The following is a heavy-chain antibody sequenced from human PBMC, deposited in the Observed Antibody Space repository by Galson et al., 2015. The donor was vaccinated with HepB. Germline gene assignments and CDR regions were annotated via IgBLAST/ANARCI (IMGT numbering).Heavy chain of an antibody. CDR2: INAGNGNT. D-gene: IGHD6-6*01. V-gene: IGHV1-3*01. CDR1: GYTFTSYA. J-gene: IGHJ4*02. Sequence: SVKVSCKASGYTFTSYAMHWVRQAPGQRLEWMGWINAGNGNTKYSQKFQGRVTITRDTSASTAYMELSSLRSEDTALHYCARAGSSFVLSVGDYWGQGTLVTVSS. CDR3: ARAGSSFVLSVGDY.